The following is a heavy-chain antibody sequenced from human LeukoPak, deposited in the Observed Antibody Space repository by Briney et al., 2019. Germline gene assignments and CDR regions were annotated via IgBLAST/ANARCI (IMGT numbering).Heavy chain of an antibody. D-gene: IGHD3-9*01. CDR3: ARGRPYYDILTGYYPLDY. V-gene: IGHV4-34*01. J-gene: IGHJ4*02. Sequence: PGGSLRLSCAASGFTFSSYAMSWVRQPPGKGLEWIGEINHSGSTNYNPSLKSRVTISVDTSKNQFSLKLSSVTAADTAVYYCARGRPYYDILTGYYPLDYWGQGTLVTVSS. CDR2: INHSGST. CDR1: GFTFSSYA.